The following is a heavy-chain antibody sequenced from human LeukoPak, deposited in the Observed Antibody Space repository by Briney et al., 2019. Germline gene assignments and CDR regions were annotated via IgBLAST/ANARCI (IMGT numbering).Heavy chain of an antibody. Sequence: GGSLRLSCAASGFTFSSYAMSWVRHAPGKGLERVSAISGSGGSTYYADSVKGRFTISRDNSKNTLYLQMNSLRAEDTAVYYCAKVASSSWYGGPFDYWGQGTLVTVSS. J-gene: IGHJ4*02. CDR3: AKVASSSWYGGPFDY. D-gene: IGHD6-13*01. CDR1: GFTFSSYA. CDR2: ISGSGGST. V-gene: IGHV3-23*01.